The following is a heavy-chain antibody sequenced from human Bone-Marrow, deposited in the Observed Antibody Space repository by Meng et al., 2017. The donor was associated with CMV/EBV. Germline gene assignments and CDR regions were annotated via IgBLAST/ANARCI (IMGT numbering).Heavy chain of an antibody. D-gene: IGHD3-22*01. CDR2: IHHSGTT. J-gene: IGHJ3*02. Sequence: GSLRLSCVVSGGSISSSKWWTWVRQPPGKGLEWIGAIHHSGTTNYNTSLKSRVTMSVDKSKNHFSLSLTSVTAADTAVYFCARADSSYFDVSAYYPDAFDSWGQGTVVTVSS. V-gene: IGHV4-4*01. CDR1: GGSISSSKW. CDR3: ARADSSYFDVSAYYPDAFDS.